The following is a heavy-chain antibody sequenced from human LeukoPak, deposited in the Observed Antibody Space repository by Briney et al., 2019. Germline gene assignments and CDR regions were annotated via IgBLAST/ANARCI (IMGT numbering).Heavy chain of an antibody. CDR1: GGSISSSSYY. D-gene: IGHD3-10*01. Sequence: PSETLSLTCTVSGGSISSSSYYWGWIRQPPGKGLEWIGSIYYRGTTYYNPSLKSRVTISVDTSKNQFSLKLSSVTAADTAVYYCARLTVITSITMARGDAFDIWGQGTMVTVSS. CDR2: IYYRGTT. CDR3: ARLTVITSITMARGDAFDI. V-gene: IGHV4-39*01. J-gene: IGHJ3*02.